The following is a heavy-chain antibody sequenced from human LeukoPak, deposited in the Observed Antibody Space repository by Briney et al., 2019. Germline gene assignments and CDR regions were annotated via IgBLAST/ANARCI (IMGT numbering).Heavy chain of an antibody. Sequence: SETLSLTCTVSGGSISSGGYSWSWIRQPPGKGLEWIGYIYHSGSTYYNPSLKSRVTISVDRSKNQFSLKLSSVTAADTAVYYCARVWSSSWAIDYWGQGTLVTVSS. J-gene: IGHJ4*02. CDR2: IYHSGST. V-gene: IGHV4-30-2*01. CDR1: GGSISSGGYS. CDR3: ARVWSSSWAIDY. D-gene: IGHD6-13*01.